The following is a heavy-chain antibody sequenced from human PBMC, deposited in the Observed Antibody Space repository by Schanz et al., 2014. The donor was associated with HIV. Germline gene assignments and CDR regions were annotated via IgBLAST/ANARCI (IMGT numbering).Heavy chain of an antibody. Sequence: QVQLVESGGGVVQPGRSLRLSCAMSEFTFRTSIIHWVRQAPGKGLEWVAAMSYDGFSKYYADSVKGRFSISRDNSRNSLYLEVSSLRTDDTALYYCAREGGTSGFNVFFDSWGQGTLVTVSS. CDR1: EFTFRTSI. J-gene: IGHJ4*02. V-gene: IGHV3-30*19. CDR3: AREGGTSGFNVFFDS. CDR2: MSYDGFSK. D-gene: IGHD3-22*01.